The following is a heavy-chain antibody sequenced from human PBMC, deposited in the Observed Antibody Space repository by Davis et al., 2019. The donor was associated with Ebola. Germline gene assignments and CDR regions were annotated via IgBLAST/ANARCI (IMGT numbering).Heavy chain of an antibody. V-gene: IGHV4-59*01. J-gene: IGHJ4*02. D-gene: IGHD1-26*01. CDR1: GGSISSYY. CDR3: ARDTEGATVSFDY. CDR2: IYYSGST. Sequence: MPSETLSLTCTVSGGSISSYYWSWIRQPPGKGLEWIGYIYYSGSTNYNPSLKSRITISVDTSKNQFSLKLSSVTAADTAVYYCARDTEGATVSFDYWGQGTLATVSS.